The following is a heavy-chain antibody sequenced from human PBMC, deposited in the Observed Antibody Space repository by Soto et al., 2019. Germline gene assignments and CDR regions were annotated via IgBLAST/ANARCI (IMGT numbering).Heavy chain of an antibody. CDR2: ISGSGGTA. CDR3: AKGRAQNRNFDY. J-gene: IGHJ4*02. V-gene: IGHV3-23*01. CDR1: GFTFSSYA. Sequence: EVQLLESGGGSVQPGGSLRLSCAASGFTFSSYAMRWVRRPPGKGLEWVSSISGSGGTAYYADSVKGRFSISRDSLVNTLYLQLNSLRAEDTAVYYCAKGRAQNRNFDYWGQGTLVTVSP.